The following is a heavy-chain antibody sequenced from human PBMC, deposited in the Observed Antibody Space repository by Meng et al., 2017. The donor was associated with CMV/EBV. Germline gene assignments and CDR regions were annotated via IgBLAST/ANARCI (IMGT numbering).Heavy chain of an antibody. CDR2: IYYSGST. CDR1: GGSISSSSYY. J-gene: IGHJ6*02. V-gene: IGHV4-39*07. D-gene: IGHD6-6*01. CDR3: ARDGSSSVYYYYGMDV. Sequence: ESLKISCTVSGGSISSSSYYWGWIRQPPGKGLEWIGSIYYSGSTYYNPSLKSRVTISVDTSKNQFSLKLSSVTAADTAVYYCARDGSSSVYYYYGMDVWGPGTTVTVSS.